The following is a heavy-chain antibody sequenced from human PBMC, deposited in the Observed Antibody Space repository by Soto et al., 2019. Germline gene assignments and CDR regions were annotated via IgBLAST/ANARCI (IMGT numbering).Heavy chain of an antibody. Sequence: QVQLVQSGAEVKKPGSSVKVSCKASGGTFSSYAISWVRQAPGQGLEWMGGIIPIFVTANYAQKFQGRVTITADESTSTAYMELSSLRSEDTAVYYCARARVEGSTAGTKVLVFDYWGQGTLVTVSS. CDR1: GGTFSSYA. J-gene: IGHJ4*02. D-gene: IGHD1-1*01. CDR3: ARARVEGSTAGTKVLVFDY. V-gene: IGHV1-69*01. CDR2: IIPIFVTA.